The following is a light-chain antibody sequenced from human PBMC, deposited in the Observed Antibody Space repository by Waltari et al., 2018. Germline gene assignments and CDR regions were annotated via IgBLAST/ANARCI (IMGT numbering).Light chain of an antibody. V-gene: IGLV2-14*01. CDR3: SSYTSSSTYVV. J-gene: IGLJ2*01. Sequence: QSALTQPASVSGSPGQSITISCTGTSSDVGGYNYVSWYQQHPVKAPKLMIYDVSKRPSGVSNRFSGSKSGNTASLTISGLQAEDEADYYCSSYTSSSTYVVFGGGTKLTVL. CDR1: SSDVGGYNY. CDR2: DVS.